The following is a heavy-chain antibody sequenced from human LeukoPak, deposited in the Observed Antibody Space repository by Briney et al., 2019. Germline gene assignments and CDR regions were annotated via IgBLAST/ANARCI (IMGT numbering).Heavy chain of an antibody. Sequence: ASVKVSCKASGYTFTSYYMHWVRQAPGQGLEWMGIINPSGGSTSYAQKFQGRVTITRNTSISTAYMELSSLRSEDTAVYYCARGVTMVRGVIIKSWFDPWGQGTLVTVSS. CDR3: ARGVTMVRGVIIKSWFDP. CDR2: INPSGGST. CDR1: GYTFTSYY. D-gene: IGHD3-10*01. J-gene: IGHJ5*02. V-gene: IGHV1-46*01.